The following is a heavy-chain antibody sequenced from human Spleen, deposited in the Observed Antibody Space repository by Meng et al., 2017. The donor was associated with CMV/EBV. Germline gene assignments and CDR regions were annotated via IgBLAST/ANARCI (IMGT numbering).Heavy chain of an antibody. CDR1: GFTFSNYA. Sequence: GGSLRLSCAPSGFTFSNYAMTWVRQAPGKGLEWVSVISGGGGNTYYADSVKGRFTISRDNSKNTLYLQMNSLRAEDTAVYYCAKAVVQVYYYYGMDVWGQGTTVTVSS. J-gene: IGHJ6*02. CDR2: ISGGGGNT. CDR3: AKAVVQVYYYYGMDV. V-gene: IGHV3-23*01.